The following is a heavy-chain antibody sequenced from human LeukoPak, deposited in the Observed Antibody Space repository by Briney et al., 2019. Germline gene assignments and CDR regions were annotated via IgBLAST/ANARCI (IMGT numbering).Heavy chain of an antibody. CDR1: GFTVSSNY. Sequence: GGSLRLSCAASGFTVSSNYMSWVRQAPGKGLEWVSVIYSGSSRYYADSVKGRFTISRDNSKNTLYLQMNSLRAEDTAVYYCARGVIRGYYYYGMDVWGQGTTVTVSS. D-gene: IGHD3-10*01. J-gene: IGHJ6*02. V-gene: IGHV3-66*01. CDR3: ARGVIRGYYYYGMDV. CDR2: IYSGSSR.